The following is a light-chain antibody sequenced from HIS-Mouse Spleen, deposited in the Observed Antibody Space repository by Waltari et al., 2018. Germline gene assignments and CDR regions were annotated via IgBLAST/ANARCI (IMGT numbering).Light chain of an antibody. CDR3: QAWDSSTVV. CDR1: KLGEKY. CDR2: QDS. Sequence: SYELTQPPSVSVSPGQTASITCSGDKLGEKYACWYQQKPGQSPVLVIYQDSKRPSGIPDRFSGSNSENTATLTISGTQAMDEADYYCQAWDSSTVVFGGGTKLTVL. J-gene: IGLJ2*01. V-gene: IGLV3-1*01.